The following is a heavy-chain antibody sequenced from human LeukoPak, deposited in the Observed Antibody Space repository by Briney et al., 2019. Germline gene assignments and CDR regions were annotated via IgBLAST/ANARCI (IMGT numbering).Heavy chain of an antibody. Sequence: SETLSLTCTVSGGSISSYYWSWIRQPAGKGLEWIGRIYTSGSTNYNPSLKSRVTMSVDTSKNQFSLKLSSVIAADTAVYYCARDGEQWLVPTPGTVPNWFDPWGQGTLVTVSS. CDR3: ARDGEQWLVPTPGTVPNWFDP. J-gene: IGHJ5*02. D-gene: IGHD6-19*01. CDR2: IYTSGST. CDR1: GGSISSYY. V-gene: IGHV4-4*07.